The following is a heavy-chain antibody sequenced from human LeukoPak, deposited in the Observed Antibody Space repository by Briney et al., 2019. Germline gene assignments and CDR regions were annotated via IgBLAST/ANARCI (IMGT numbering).Heavy chain of an antibody. D-gene: IGHD5-24*01. CDR2: IKQDGSEK. Sequence: GGSLRLSCAASGFTFSSYWMSWVRQAPGKGLEWVANIKQDGSEKYYVDSVKGRFTISRDNAKNSLYLQMNSLRAEDTAVYYCARDRGMATIDARVTPWYYWGQGTLVTVSS. V-gene: IGHV3-7*01. CDR3: ARDRGMATIDARVTPWYY. CDR1: GFTFSSYW. J-gene: IGHJ4*02.